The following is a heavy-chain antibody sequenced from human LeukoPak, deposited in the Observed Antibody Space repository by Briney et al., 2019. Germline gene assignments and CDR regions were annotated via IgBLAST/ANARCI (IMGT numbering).Heavy chain of an antibody. D-gene: IGHD3-10*01. CDR3: ARSKRVWFGVGGAFDI. Sequence: GGSLRLSCATSGFNFSRYWINWVRQAPGKGLEWVANIKEDGNEKFYLDSVKGRFAISRDTAKKSVHLQMNSLRAEDTAVYYCARSKRVWFGVGGAFDIWGQGTMVTASS. J-gene: IGHJ3*02. CDR1: GFNFSRYW. CDR2: IKEDGNEK. V-gene: IGHV3-7*01.